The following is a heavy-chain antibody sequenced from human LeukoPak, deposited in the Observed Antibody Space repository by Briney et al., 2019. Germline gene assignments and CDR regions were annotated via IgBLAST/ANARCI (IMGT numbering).Heavy chain of an antibody. CDR1: GFTFDNYV. V-gene: IGHV3-30*02. CDR3: ARAKLVVAFDY. CDR2: ILSDGGIK. Sequence: GGSLRHSGAASGFTFDNYVMHWGRQAPGKGVDWVAFILSDGGIKYYADSLKGRYSISRDNSKHQLSGQMNIIRAGDTAVYYCARAKLVVAFDYWGQGTLVTVSS. D-gene: IGHD6-13*01. J-gene: IGHJ4*02.